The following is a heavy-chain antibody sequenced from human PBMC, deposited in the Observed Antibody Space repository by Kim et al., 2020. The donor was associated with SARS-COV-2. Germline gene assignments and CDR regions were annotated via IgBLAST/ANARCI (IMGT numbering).Heavy chain of an antibody. D-gene: IGHD3-10*01. CDR1: GGSFSGYY. CDR3: ARGGGSGSYYKLDY. V-gene: IGHV4-34*01. Sequence: SETLSLTCAVYGGSFSGYYWSWIRQPPGKGLEWIGEINHSGSTNYNPSLKSRVTISVDTSKNQFSLKLSSVTAADTAVYYCARGGGSGSYYKLDYWGQGTLVTVSS. CDR2: INHSGST. J-gene: IGHJ4*02.